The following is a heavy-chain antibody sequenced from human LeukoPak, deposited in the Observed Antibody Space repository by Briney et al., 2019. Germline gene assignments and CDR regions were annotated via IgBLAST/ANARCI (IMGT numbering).Heavy chain of an antibody. CDR1: GYTFTIYG. Sequence: GASVNVSCKASGYTFTIYGISWVRQAPGQGLGWMGWISAYNGNTNYAQKLQGRVTMTTDTSTSTAYMELRSLRSDDTAVYYCARAITMVRGVIIVPSAFDIWGQGKMVTVSS. CDR2: ISAYNGNT. V-gene: IGHV1-18*01. D-gene: IGHD3-10*01. CDR3: ARAITMVRGVIIVPSAFDI. J-gene: IGHJ3*02.